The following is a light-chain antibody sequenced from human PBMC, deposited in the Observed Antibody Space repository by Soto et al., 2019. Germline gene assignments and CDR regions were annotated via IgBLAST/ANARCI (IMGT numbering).Light chain of an antibody. V-gene: IGKV1-8*01. CDR3: QQYYSYPQT. J-gene: IGKJ1*01. CDR2: AAS. Sequence: IRMTQSPSSFSASTGDRVTITCRASQGISSYLAWYQQKPGKAPKLLIYAASTLQSGVPSRFSGSGSGTDFTLTISCLQSEDFATYYCQQYYSYPQTFGQGTKVDIK. CDR1: QGISSY.